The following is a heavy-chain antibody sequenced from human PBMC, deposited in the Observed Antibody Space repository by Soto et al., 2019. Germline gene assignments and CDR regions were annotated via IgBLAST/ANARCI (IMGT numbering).Heavy chain of an antibody. Sequence: LRLSCAASGFTFKSYAVSWVRQAPGKGLGWVSVITGSGDSTYYADSVKGRFTISRDNSKNTLYLQMNSLRAEDTAVYYCAKELRHDFWGPGTLVTVSS. V-gene: IGHV3-23*01. CDR2: ITGSGDST. CDR3: AKELRHDF. J-gene: IGHJ4*02. CDR1: GFTFKSYA.